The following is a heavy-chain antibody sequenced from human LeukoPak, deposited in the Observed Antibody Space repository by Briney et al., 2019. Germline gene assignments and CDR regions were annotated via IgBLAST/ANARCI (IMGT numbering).Heavy chain of an antibody. J-gene: IGHJ3*02. CDR3: ARLIRAPFDAFDI. CDR1: GGSISSYY. V-gene: IGHV4-59*08. CDR2: IYYSGST. Sequence: SETLSLTCTVSGGSISSYYWSWIRQPPGKGLEWIGYIYYSGSTNYNPSLKSRVTISVDTSKNQFSLKPSSVTAADTAVYYCARLIRAPFDAFDIWGQGTMVTVSS.